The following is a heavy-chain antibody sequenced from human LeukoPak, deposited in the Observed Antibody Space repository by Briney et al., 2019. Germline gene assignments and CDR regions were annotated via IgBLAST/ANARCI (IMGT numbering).Heavy chain of an antibody. V-gene: IGHV3-53*01. Sequence: GGSLRLSCAASGFTVSSNYMSWVRQAPGKGLEWVSVIYSGGSTYYADSVKGRFTISRDNSKNTLYLQMNSLRAEDTAVYYCARVKGSGSYLYYFDYWGQGTLVTVSS. CDR1: GFTVSSNY. CDR2: IYSGGST. J-gene: IGHJ4*02. D-gene: IGHD3-10*01. CDR3: ARVKGSGSYLYYFDY.